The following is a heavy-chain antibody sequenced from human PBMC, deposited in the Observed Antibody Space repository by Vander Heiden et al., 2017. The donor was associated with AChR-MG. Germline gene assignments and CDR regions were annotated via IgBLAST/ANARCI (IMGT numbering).Heavy chain of an antibody. CDR3: TRPAYYYDSSGFY. J-gene: IGHJ4*02. D-gene: IGHD3-22*01. CDR2: IRSKANSYAT. Sequence: EVQLVESGGGLVQPGGSLTLSCAASGFTFSGSAMHWVRQASGKGLEWVGRIRSKANSYATAYAASVKGRFTISRDDSKNTAYLQMNSLKTEDTAVYYCTRPAYYYDSSGFYWGQGTLVTVSS. V-gene: IGHV3-73*02. CDR1: GFTFSGSA.